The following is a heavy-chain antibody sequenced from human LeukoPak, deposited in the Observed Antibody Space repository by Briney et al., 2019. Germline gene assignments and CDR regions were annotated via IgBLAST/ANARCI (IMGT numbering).Heavy chain of an antibody. CDR2: IYYSEST. Sequence: SETLSLTCTVSGGSISSSSYYWGWIRQPPGKGLEWIGTIYYSESTYYNPSLKSRVTISVDPSKNQVSLKLSSVTAADTAVYYCVRGEGYSGSYFDYWGQGTLVTVSS. D-gene: IGHD1-26*01. CDR3: VRGEGYSGSYFDY. J-gene: IGHJ4*02. CDR1: GGSISSSSYY. V-gene: IGHV4-39*07.